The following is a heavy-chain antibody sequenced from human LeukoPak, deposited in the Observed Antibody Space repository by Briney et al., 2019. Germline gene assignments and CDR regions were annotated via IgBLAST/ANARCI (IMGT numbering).Heavy chain of an antibody. D-gene: IGHD3-9*01. CDR3: VKDSWRYDY. CDR1: GFIFSNYA. Sequence: PGGSLRLSCAASGFIFSNYAMSWVRQAPGKGLEWVSLISGSGDSTYYADSVKGRFTISRDSSKNTLYLQMNSLRAEDTAVYYCVKDSWRYDYWGQGALATVSS. J-gene: IGHJ4*02. CDR2: ISGSGDST. V-gene: IGHV3-23*01.